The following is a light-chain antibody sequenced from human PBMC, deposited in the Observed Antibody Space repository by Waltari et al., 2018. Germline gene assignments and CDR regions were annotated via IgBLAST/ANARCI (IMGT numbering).Light chain of an antibody. CDR1: NIGSKS. J-gene: IGLJ2*01. CDR2: YDS. CDR3: QVWDSSSGVV. V-gene: IGLV3-21*04. Sequence: SYVLTQPPSVSVAPGKTASITCGGNNIGSKSVHWYQQKPGQAPLLVISYDSDRPSGIPDRFSGSNSGNTATLTITRVEAGDEADYYCQVWDSSSGVVFGGGTKLTVL.